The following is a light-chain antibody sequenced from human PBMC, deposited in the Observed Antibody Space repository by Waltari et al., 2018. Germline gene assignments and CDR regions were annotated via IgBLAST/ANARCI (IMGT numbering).Light chain of an antibody. CDR2: GAS. V-gene: IGKV3-20*01. CDR3: QQYGNSRT. CDR1: QSVSSSY. J-gene: IGKJ2*01. Sequence: EIVLTQSPGTLSLSPGERATLSCRASQSVSSSYLAWYQQKPGQAPRLLIYGASSRATGIPDRFSGSGSGTDFTLTISRLEPEDFAVYYCQQYGNSRTFGRGTKLEIK.